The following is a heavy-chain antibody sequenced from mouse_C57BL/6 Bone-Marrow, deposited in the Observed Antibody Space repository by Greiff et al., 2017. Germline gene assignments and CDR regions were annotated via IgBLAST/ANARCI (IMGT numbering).Heavy chain of an antibody. CDR1: GYAFSSSW. D-gene: IGHD1-1*01. CDR2: IYPGDGDT. V-gene: IGHV1-82*01. Sequence: VKLQESGPELVKPGASVKISCKASGYAFSSSWMNWVKQRPGKGLEWIGRIYPGDGDTNYNGKFKGKATLTADKSSSTAYMQLSSLTSEDSAVYFCARITTVDYAMDYWGQGTSVTVSS. J-gene: IGHJ4*01. CDR3: ARITTVDYAMDY.